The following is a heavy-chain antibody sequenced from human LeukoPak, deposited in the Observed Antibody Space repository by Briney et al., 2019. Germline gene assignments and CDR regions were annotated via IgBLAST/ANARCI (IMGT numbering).Heavy chain of an antibody. CDR1: GGSISSYY. Sequence: SETLSLTCTVSGGSISSYYWGWIRQPPGKGLEWIGYIYYSGSTNYNPSLKSRVTISVDTSKNQFSLKLSSVTAADTAVYYCARLYSSSSSVNWFDPWGQGTLVTVSS. CDR2: IYYSGST. J-gene: IGHJ5*02. V-gene: IGHV4-59*01. CDR3: ARLYSSSSSVNWFDP. D-gene: IGHD6-6*01.